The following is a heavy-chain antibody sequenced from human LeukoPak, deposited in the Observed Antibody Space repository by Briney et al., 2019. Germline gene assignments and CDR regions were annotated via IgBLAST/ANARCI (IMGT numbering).Heavy chain of an antibody. Sequence: SGTLSLTCAVSGGSISRSNWWSWVRQPPGKGLEWIGEIYHSGSTYYNPSLKSRVTISVDTSKNQFSLKLSSVTAADTAVYYCARESRRDSSGYYGFSWFDYWGQGTLVTVSS. J-gene: IGHJ4*02. V-gene: IGHV4-4*02. CDR2: IYHSGST. D-gene: IGHD3-22*01. CDR1: GGSISRSNW. CDR3: ARESRRDSSGYYGFSWFDY.